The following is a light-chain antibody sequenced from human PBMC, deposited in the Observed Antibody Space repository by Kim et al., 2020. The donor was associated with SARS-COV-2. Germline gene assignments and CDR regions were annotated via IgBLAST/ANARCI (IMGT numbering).Light chain of an antibody. CDR1: SLRRYY. J-gene: IGLJ3*02. CDR2: GKN. CDR3: KSRDSSGNKWV. V-gene: IGLV3-19*01. Sequence: SSELTQDPAVSVALGQTVRITCQGDSLRRYYASWYQQKPGQAPVLVTYGKNNRPSGIPDRFSGSRPGNTASLTLTGAQAEDEADYYCKSRDSSGNKWVFG.